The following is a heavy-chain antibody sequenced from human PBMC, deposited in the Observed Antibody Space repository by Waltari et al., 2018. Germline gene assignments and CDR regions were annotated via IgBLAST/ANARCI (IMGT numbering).Heavy chain of an antibody. V-gene: IGHV3-74*01. CDR3: ARNYRDY. Sequence: EVQRVESGGGLVQPGGSLRLSCAASGFTLSNYWMHWVRQVPGKGLVWVSRISGDGRITHYADSVKGRFTISRDNAENTLYLQMNSLTVEDTAVYYCARNYRDYWGQGTLVTVSS. J-gene: IGHJ4*02. CDR2: ISGDGRIT. CDR1: GFTLSNYW. D-gene: IGHD3-16*02.